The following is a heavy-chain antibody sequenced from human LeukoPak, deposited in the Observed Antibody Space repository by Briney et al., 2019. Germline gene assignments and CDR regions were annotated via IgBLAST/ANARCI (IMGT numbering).Heavy chain of an antibody. CDR2: ISYDGSNK. CDR3: ARGLWYYGSGEVGFDP. CDR1: GFTFSSYA. V-gene: IGHV3-30*04. J-gene: IGHJ5*02. D-gene: IGHD3-10*01. Sequence: GGSLRLSCAAPGFTFSSYAMHWVRQAPGKGLEWVAVISYDGSNKYYADSVKGRFTISRDNSKNTLYLQMNSLRAEDTAVYYCARGLWYYGSGEVGFDPWGQGTLVTVSS.